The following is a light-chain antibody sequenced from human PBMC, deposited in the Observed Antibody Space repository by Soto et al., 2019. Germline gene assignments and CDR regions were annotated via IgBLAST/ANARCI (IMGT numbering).Light chain of an antibody. CDR1: QSLLHSNGYTY. J-gene: IGKJ2*01. CDR3: MQVLQTPYT. V-gene: IGKV2-28*01. CDR2: MGS. Sequence: DIVMTQSPLSLPVTPGEPASISCRSSQSLLHSNGYTYLHWYLPKPGQSPQLLIYMGSTRASGVPDRFTGSGSGTDFTLKISRVEAEDVGVYYCMQVLQTPYTFGQGTKLESK.